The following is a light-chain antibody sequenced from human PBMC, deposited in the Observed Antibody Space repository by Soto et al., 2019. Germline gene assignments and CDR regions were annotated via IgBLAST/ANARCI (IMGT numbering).Light chain of an antibody. CDR2: GAS. J-gene: IGKJ4*01. Sequence: EIVMTQSPATLSVSPGERATLSCRASQSVSSNLAWYQQKPGQAPRLVIYGASTRATGIPARFSGSGSGTEFTLTISCLQSEDFGVYYCQQYNNWPRVGGGTKVDSK. V-gene: IGKV3-15*01. CDR3: QQYNNWPR. CDR1: QSVSSN.